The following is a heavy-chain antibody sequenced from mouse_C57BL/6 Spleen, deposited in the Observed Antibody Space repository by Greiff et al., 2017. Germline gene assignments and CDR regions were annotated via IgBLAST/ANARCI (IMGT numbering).Heavy chain of an antibody. CDR3: ARSGDYGSSYWYFDV. V-gene: IGHV1-69*01. D-gene: IGHD1-1*01. J-gene: IGHJ1*03. Sequence: QVQLQQPGAELVMPGASVKLSCKASGYTFTSYWMHWVKQRPGQGLEWIGEIDPSDSYTNYNQKFKGKSTLTVDKSSSTAYMQLSSLTSEDSAVYYCARSGDYGSSYWYFDVWGTGTTVTVSS. CDR2: IDPSDSYT. CDR1: GYTFTSYW.